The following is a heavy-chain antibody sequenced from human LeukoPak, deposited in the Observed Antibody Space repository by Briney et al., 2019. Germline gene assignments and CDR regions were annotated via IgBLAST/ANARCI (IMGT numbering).Heavy chain of an antibody. J-gene: IGHJ4*02. CDR3: ARQAAMGRSGDY. Sequence: GESLKISCKGSGYSFATYWIGWVRQMPGKGLEWMGVIYPGDSDTRYNPSFRGQVTISADKSISTAYLQWSSLQASDTAVYYCARQAAMGRSGDYWGQGTLVTVSS. CDR2: IYPGDSDT. D-gene: IGHD7-27*01. V-gene: IGHV5-51*01. CDR1: GYSFATYW.